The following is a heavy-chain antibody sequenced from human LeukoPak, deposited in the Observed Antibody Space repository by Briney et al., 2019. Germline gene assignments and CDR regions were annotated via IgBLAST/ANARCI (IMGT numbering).Heavy chain of an antibody. CDR2: ISYDGSNK. Sequence: PGGSLRLSCAASGFTFSSYAMHWVRQAPGKGLEWVAVISYDGSNKYYADSVKGRFTISRDNSKNTLYLQMNSLRAEDTAVYYCARGPSYYYDSSGYYYWGQGTLVTVSS. D-gene: IGHD3-22*01. CDR3: ARGPSYYYDSSGYYY. V-gene: IGHV3-30*04. CDR1: GFTFSSYA. J-gene: IGHJ4*02.